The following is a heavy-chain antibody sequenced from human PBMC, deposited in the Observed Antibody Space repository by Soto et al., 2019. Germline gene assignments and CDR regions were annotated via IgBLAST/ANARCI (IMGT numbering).Heavy chain of an antibody. D-gene: IGHD1-26*01. V-gene: IGHV4-30-2*05. J-gene: IGHJ3*01. Sequence: PSETLSLTCAFSGGSISSGGYSWSLIRQPPGKGLEWNGYIYHSGSTYYNPSLKNRVTISVDTSKKQFSLKLSSVTAADTAVYYCARFPYSGSYYNAFDVWGQGTMVTVSS. CDR1: GGSISSGGYS. CDR3: ARFPYSGSYYNAFDV. CDR2: IYHSGST.